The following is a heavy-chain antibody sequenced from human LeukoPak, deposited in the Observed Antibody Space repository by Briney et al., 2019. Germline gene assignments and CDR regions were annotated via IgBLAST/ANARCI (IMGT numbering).Heavy chain of an antibody. CDR3: ARDRTGTLTV. CDR1: GGTFSSYA. J-gene: IGHJ3*01. V-gene: IGHV1-69*01. Sequence: GSSVKVSCKASGGTFSSYAISWVRQAPGQGLEWMGGIIPIFGTANYAQKFQGRVTITADESTSTAYMGLSSLRSEDTAVYYCARDRTGTLTVWGQGTMVTVSS. CDR2: IIPIFGTA. D-gene: IGHD1-1*01.